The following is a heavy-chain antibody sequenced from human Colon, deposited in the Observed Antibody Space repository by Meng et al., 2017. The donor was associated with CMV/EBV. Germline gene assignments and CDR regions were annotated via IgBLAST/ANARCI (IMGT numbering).Heavy chain of an antibody. D-gene: IGHD1/OR15-1a*01. CDR1: GFSFSGYT. CDR2: ITTTSSFI. V-gene: IGHV3-21*01. J-gene: IGHJ4*02. Sequence: GESLKISCAASGFSFSGYTMTWVRQAPGKGLEWVSSITTTSSFISYADSVKGRFTISRDNAKNSLYLQMNSLRAEDTGVYYCARDSKWEQPGYWGQGTVVTVSS. CDR3: ARDSKWEQPGY.